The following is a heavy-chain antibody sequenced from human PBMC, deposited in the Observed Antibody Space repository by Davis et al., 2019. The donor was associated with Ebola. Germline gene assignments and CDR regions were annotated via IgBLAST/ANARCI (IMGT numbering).Heavy chain of an antibody. J-gene: IGHJ4*02. V-gene: IGHV3-21*01. CDR2: ISSSSSYI. D-gene: IGHD3-16*02. Sequence: GGSLRLSCAASGFTFSSYSMNWVRQAPGKGLEWVSSISSSSSYIYYADSVKGRFTISRDNAKNSLYLQMNSLRAEGTAVYYCASAFYDYIWGSYRYWGQGTLVTVSS. CDR3: ASAFYDYIWGSYRY. CDR1: GFTFSSYS.